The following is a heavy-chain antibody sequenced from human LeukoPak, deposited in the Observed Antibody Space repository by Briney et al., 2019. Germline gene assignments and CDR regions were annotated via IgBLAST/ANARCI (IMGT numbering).Heavy chain of an antibody. CDR2: IIPIFGTA. CDR1: GGTFSSYA. D-gene: IGHD4-23*01. V-gene: IGHV1-69*01. Sequence: SVKVSCKASGGTFSSYAISWVRQAPGQGLEWMGGIIPIFGTANYAQEFQGRVTITADESTSTAYMELSSLRSEDTAVYYCARGWLAETTVVTPYNYWGQGTLVTVSS. CDR3: ARGWLAETTVVTPYNY. J-gene: IGHJ4*02.